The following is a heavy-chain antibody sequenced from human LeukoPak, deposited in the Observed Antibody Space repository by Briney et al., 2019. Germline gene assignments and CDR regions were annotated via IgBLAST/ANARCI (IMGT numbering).Heavy chain of an antibody. CDR2: IYSTGRA. Sequence: SETLSLTCTVSGGSISSSSYYWGWIRQPPGKGLEWIGSIYSTGRAYYNPSLKSRVTISVDTSKNHFSLKLSSVTAADTALYYCARAGDGGGGYIGVGYFWGHGALVTVSS. V-gene: IGHV4-39*07. J-gene: IGHJ4*01. CDR3: ARAGDGGGGYIGVGYF. CDR1: GGSISSSSYY. D-gene: IGHD2-15*01.